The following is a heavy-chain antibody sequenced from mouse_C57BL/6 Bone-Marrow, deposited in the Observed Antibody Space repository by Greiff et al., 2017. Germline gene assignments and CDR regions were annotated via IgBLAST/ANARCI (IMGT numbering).Heavy chain of an antibody. Sequence: VQVVESGAELARPGASVKLSCKASGYTFTSYSISWVKQRTGQGLEWIGEIYPRSGNTYYNEKFKGKATLTADKSSSTAYMELRSLTSEDSAVYFCARKKGSYDSNYPFAYWGQGTLVTVSA. CDR2: IYPRSGNT. V-gene: IGHV1-81*01. D-gene: IGHD2-5*01. CDR1: GYTFTSYS. J-gene: IGHJ3*01. CDR3: ARKKGSYDSNYPFAY.